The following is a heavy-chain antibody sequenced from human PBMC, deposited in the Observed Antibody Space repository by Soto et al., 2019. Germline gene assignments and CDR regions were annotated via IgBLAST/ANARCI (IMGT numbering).Heavy chain of an antibody. CDR2: IGRNGGGT. D-gene: IGHD4-17*01. J-gene: IGHJ4*02. CDR1: GFTFSNYA. CDR3: ASESPEYGDFDY. Sequence: GGSLRLSCAASGFTFSNYAMNWVRQAPGKGLEWVSVIGRNGGGTYYADSVEGRFTISRDNSRTTLYLQMNSLRAEDTAVYYCASESPEYGDFDYWGQGTLVTVSS. V-gene: IGHV3-23*01.